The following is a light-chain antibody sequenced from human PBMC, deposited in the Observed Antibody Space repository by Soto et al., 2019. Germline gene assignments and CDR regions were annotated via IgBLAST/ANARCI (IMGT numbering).Light chain of an antibody. V-gene: IGKV3-11*01. J-gene: IGKJ1*01. CDR3: QQGSNWHPTWT. CDR1: QSVSSY. Sequence: EIVLSQSPATLSLSPGERATLSCRASQSVSSYLAWYQHKPGQAPRRPIYDASKRATGIPASFSGSGSGTDFTLTISSLEPEDFAVYYCQQGSNWHPTWTCGNGTKVEGK. CDR2: DAS.